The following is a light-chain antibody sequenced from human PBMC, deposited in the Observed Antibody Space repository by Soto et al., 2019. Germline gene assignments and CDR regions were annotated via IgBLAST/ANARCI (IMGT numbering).Light chain of an antibody. Sequence: EIVLTQSPATLSLSPGERATLSCRASQSVGSYLAWYQQKPGQAPRLLIYDASNRATGIPARFSGSGSGTDFTLTISSLEPEDFAVYYCQQRRSWPLTFGRGTRVGI. CDR2: DAS. CDR3: QQRRSWPLT. CDR1: QSVGSY. V-gene: IGKV3-11*01. J-gene: IGKJ4*02.